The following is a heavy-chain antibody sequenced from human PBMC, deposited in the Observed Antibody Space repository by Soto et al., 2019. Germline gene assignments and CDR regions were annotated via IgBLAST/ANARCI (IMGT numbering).Heavy chain of an antibody. Sequence: ASVXVSFKASCYTFSNYGIILVLQAPGQGLDWIGWISTYNVNRNYAQKLQGRVTMTADTSTNAAYMELRSLRSDDTAVYYCARTRDSGRYYVFGEFDSWGQGTLVTV. J-gene: IGHJ4*02. V-gene: IGHV1-18*01. D-gene: IGHD1-26*01. CDR2: ISTYNVNR. CDR3: ARTRDSGRYYVFGEFDS. CDR1: CYTFSNYG.